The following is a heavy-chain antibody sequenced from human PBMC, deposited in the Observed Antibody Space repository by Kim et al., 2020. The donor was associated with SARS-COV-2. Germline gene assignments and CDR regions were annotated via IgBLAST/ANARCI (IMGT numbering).Heavy chain of an antibody. D-gene: IGHD6-25*01. V-gene: IGHV3-23*01. Sequence: GGSTYYADSVKGRFTISRDNSKNTLYLQMNSLRAEDTAVYYCAKARPGNYWGQGTLVTVSS. CDR3: AKARPGNY. CDR2: GGST. J-gene: IGHJ4*02.